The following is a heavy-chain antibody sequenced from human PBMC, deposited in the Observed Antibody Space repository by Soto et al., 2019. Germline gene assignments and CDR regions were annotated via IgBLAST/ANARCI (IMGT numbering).Heavy chain of an antibody. J-gene: IGHJ3*02. V-gene: IGHV3-33*01. CDR1: GFTFSSYG. Sequence: GGSLRLSCAASGFTFSSYGMHWVRQAPGKGLEWVAVIWYDGSNKYYADSVKGRFTISRDNSKNTLYLQMNSLRAEDTAVYYCARDSGGHLGADAFDIWGQGTMVTVSS. CDR3: ARDSGGHLGADAFDI. D-gene: IGHD3-10*01. CDR2: IWYDGSNK.